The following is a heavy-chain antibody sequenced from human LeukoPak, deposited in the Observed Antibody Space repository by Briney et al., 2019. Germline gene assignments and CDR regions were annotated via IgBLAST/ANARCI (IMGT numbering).Heavy chain of an antibody. CDR3: ATDVDTARAGIPYYDY. Sequence: GGSLRLSCIASGFSFSGHWMHWARQLPGKGLVWVSRISPTGSTTSYADSVKGRFTVSRDNAKNTLYLQVNNLRAEDTAVYYCATDVDTARAGIPYYDYWGQGTLVTVSS. D-gene: IGHD5-18*01. V-gene: IGHV3-74*01. J-gene: IGHJ4*02. CDR1: GFSFSGHW. CDR2: ISPTGSTT.